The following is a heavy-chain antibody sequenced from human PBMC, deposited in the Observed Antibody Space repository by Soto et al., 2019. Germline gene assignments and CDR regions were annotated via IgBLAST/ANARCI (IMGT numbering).Heavy chain of an antibody. V-gene: IGHV4-34*01. CDR2: INHSGST. D-gene: IGHD3-10*01. CDR1: GGSFCGYY. CDR3: ARVRGPAYATFSVDY. Sequence: SETLSLTCAVYGGSFCGYYWSWIRQTPGKGLEWIGEINHSGSTNYNPSLKRRVTISVDTSKNQFSLKLSSVTAADTAVYYCARVRGPAYATFSVDYWGQGTLVTVSS. J-gene: IGHJ4*02.